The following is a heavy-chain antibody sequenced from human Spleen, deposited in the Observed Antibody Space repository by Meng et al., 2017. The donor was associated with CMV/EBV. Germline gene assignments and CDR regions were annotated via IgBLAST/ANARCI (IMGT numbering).Heavy chain of an antibody. J-gene: IGHJ4*02. CDR2: NKPNSGGK. V-gene: IGHV1-2*02. CDR3: ARDGSILWFGGFH. CDR1: GNNLNGYK. Sequence: KDNGNNLNGYKMEWVRQAPGKGIEWMGRNKPNSGGKKDEQKFQGRVTMTRETSISTAYMELSRLRSDDTAVYYCARDGSILWFGGFHWGQGTLVTVSS. D-gene: IGHD3-10*01.